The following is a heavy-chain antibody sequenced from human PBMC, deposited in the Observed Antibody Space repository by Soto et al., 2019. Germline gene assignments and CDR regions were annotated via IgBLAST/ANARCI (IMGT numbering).Heavy chain of an antibody. Sequence: QVQLVESGGGVVQPGRSLRLSCAASGFTFSSYGMHWVRQAPGKGLEWVAVIWYDGSNKYYADSVKGRFTISRDTSKNTLDLQLNSRRAEDMAVYYCARDIVAAGTSYYYYGMDVWGQGTTVTVSS. CDR2: IWYDGSNK. D-gene: IGHD6-13*01. CDR1: GFTFSSYG. V-gene: IGHV3-33*01. J-gene: IGHJ6*02. CDR3: ARDIVAAGTSYYYYGMDV.